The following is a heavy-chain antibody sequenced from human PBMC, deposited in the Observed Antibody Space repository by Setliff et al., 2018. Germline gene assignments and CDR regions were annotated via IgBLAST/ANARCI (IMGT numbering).Heavy chain of an antibody. V-gene: IGHV4-34*01. CDR3: ARETTMTYYFYYMDV. CDR2: INHSGST. CDR1: GGSFSDYY. D-gene: IGHD4-17*01. J-gene: IGHJ6*03. Sequence: SETLSLTCAVYGGSFSDYYWSWIRQSPGKGLEWIGEINHSGSTNYNPSLKTRVTISVDTSKNQFSLTLSSVTAADTAVYYCARETTMTYYFYYMDVWGKGTTVTVS.